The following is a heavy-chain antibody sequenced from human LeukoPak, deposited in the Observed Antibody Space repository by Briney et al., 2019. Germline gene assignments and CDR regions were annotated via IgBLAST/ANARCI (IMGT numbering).Heavy chain of an antibody. CDR1: GFTFSSYA. D-gene: IGHD6-6*01. V-gene: IGHV3-23*01. CDR2: ISGSGGST. CDR3: AKQSTARSLGE. Sequence: PGGSLRLSCAASGFTFSSYAMSWVRQAPGKGLEWVSAISGSGGSTYYADSVKGRFTISRDNSKNTLYLQMNNLRGDDTAVYYRAKQSTARSLGEGGQGTLVTVSS. J-gene: IGHJ4*02.